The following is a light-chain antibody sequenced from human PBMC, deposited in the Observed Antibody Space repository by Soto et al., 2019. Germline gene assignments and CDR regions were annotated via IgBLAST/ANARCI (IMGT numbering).Light chain of an antibody. J-gene: IGKJ4*01. Sequence: IHLPQSPSTLSASVGARVTISCRASQSISRWLAWYQQKPGKAPKVLIWDASSLQRGVPSRFSGSGSGTDFTLTISSLQPEDFATYYCQQSYSTPLTFGGGTRWIS. V-gene: IGKV1-5*01. CDR1: QSISRW. CDR3: QQSYSTPLT. CDR2: DAS.